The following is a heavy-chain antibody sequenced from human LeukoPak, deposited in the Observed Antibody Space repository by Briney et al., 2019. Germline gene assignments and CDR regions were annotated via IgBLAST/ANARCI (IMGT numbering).Heavy chain of an antibody. Sequence: PGGSLRLSCAASGFTFRSYAMSWVRQARGKGLEWVSAITGSGGNTYYADSVKGRFTISRDNSKNTLYLQMNSLRADDTAVYYCVYGSDSDYGGYPGLFDYWGQGTLVTVSS. J-gene: IGHJ4*02. CDR1: GFTFRSYA. CDR2: ITGSGGNT. CDR3: VYGSDSDYGGYPGLFDY. D-gene: IGHD4/OR15-4a*01. V-gene: IGHV3-23*01.